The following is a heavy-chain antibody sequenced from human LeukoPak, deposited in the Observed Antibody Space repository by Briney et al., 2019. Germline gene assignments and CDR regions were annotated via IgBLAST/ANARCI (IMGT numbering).Heavy chain of an antibody. Sequence: GGSLRLSCAASGFTFNNHYMTWVRQAPGKGLEWVANIKQDGSETYYLDSVKGRFTISRDNAKNSLYLQLNNVRAEDTAMYYCARDSLGGSSYVSWGQGTLVTVSS. D-gene: IGHD3-10*01. CDR2: IKQDGSET. J-gene: IGHJ5*02. CDR3: ARDSLGGSSYVS. CDR1: GFTFNNHY. V-gene: IGHV3-7*04.